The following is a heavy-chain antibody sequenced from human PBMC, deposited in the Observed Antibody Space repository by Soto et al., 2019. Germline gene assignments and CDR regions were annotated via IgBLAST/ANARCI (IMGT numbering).Heavy chain of an antibody. Sequence: PGGSLRLSCAASGFTFSSYAMHWVRQAPGKGLEWVAVISYDGSNKYYADSVKGRFTISRDNSKNTLYLQMNSLRAEDTAVYYSARAGLEMATIAYYYYGMDVWGQGTTVTVSS. V-gene: IGHV3-30-3*01. CDR1: GFTFSSYA. J-gene: IGHJ6*02. CDR2: ISYDGSNK. D-gene: IGHD5-12*01. CDR3: ARAGLEMATIAYYYYGMDV.